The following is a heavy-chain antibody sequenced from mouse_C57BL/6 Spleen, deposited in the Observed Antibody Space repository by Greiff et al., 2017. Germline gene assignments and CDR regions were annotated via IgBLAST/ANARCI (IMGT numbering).Heavy chain of an antibody. CDR1: GFSFNTYA. V-gene: IGHV10-1*01. CDR3: VRHEEYEYDGYYYAMDY. CDR2: IRSKSNNYAT. Sequence: EVHLVESGGGLVQPKGSLKLSCAASGFSFNTYAMNWVRQAPGKGLEWVARIRSKSNNYATYYADSVKDRFTISRDDSESMLYLQMNNLKTEDTAMYYCVRHEEYEYDGYYYAMDYWGQGTSVTVSS. J-gene: IGHJ4*01. D-gene: IGHD2-4*01.